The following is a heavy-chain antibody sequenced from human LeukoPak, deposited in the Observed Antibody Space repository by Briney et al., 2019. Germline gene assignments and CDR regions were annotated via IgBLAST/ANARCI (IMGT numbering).Heavy chain of an antibody. CDR3: TRIFVGGNRAFDI. D-gene: IGHD3-3*01. CDR1: GFTFSNYW. CDR2: MKSDGSST. Sequence: GGSLRLSCAASGFTFSNYWMHWVRQAPGKGLVWVSRMKSDGSSTNYADSVKGRFTISRDNAKNTLYLQMNSLRAEDTAMYYCTRIFVGGNRAFDIWGQGTMATVSS. J-gene: IGHJ3*02. V-gene: IGHV3-74*01.